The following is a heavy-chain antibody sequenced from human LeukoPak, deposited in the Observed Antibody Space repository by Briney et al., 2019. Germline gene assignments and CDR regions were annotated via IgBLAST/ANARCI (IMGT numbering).Heavy chain of an antibody. CDR2: IWYDGSNK. V-gene: IGHV3-33*06. CDR1: GFTFSSYG. Sequence: GRSLRLSCAASGFTFSSYGMHLVRQAPGKGLEWVAVIWYDGSNKYYADSVKGRFTISRDNSKNTLYLQMNSLRAEDTAVYYCAKGGSSGYYIEYYFDYWGQGTLVTVSS. CDR3: AKGGSSGYYIEYYFDY. D-gene: IGHD3-22*01. J-gene: IGHJ4*01.